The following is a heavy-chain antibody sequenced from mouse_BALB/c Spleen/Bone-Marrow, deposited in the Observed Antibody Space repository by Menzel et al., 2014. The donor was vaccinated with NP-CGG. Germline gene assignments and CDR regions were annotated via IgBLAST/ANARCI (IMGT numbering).Heavy chain of an antibody. CDR2: IDPANGNT. V-gene: IGHV14-3*02. J-gene: IGHJ3*01. CDR1: GFNIKDTY. CDR3: ARYYYGSSLFAY. D-gene: IGHD1-1*01. Sequence: VQLQQSGAELVKPGASVKLSCTASGFNIKDTYMYWVKQRPEQGLEWIGRIDPANGNTKYDPKFQDKATITADTSSNTAYPQLSSLASEDTAVYYCARYYYGSSLFAYWGQGTLVTVSA.